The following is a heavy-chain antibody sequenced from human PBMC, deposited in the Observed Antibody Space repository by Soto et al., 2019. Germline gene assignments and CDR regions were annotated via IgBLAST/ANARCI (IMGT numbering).Heavy chain of an antibody. CDR2: ISGSGGST. CDR3: AKGSFTGDIVVVVAATNDFDY. Sequence: GGSLRLSCAASGFTFSSYAMSWVRQAPGKGLEWVSAISGSGGSTYYADSVKGRFNISRDNSKNTLYLQMNSLRAEETAVYYCAKGSFTGDIVVVVAATNDFDYWGQGTLVTVSS. V-gene: IGHV3-23*01. D-gene: IGHD2-15*01. J-gene: IGHJ4*02. CDR1: GFTFSSYA.